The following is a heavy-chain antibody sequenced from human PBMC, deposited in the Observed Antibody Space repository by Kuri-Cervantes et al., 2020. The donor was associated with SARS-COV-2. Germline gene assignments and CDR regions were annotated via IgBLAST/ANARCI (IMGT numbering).Heavy chain of an antibody. V-gene: IGHV4-39*07. CDR2: IYYSGST. J-gene: IGHJ5*02. CDR3: ARASLVGDFWSGYGNWFDP. CDR1: GGSISSSISSSSYY. D-gene: IGHD3-3*01. Sequence: SETLSLTCTVSGGSISSSISSSSYYWGWIRQPPGKGLEWIGSIYYSGSTYYNPSLKSRVTISVDTSKNLFSLKLSSVTAADTAVYYCARASLVGDFWSGYGNWFDPWGQGTLVTVSS.